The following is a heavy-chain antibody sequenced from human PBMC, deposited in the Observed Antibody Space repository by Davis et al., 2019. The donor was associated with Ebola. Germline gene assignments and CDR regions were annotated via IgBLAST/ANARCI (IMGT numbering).Heavy chain of an antibody. CDR1: GYTFTNYG. D-gene: IGHD2-2*01. V-gene: IGHV1-18*04. J-gene: IGHJ4*02. CDR2: INPHNGNT. Sequence: AASVKVSCKASGYTFTNYGITWVRQAPGQGLEWMGWINPHNGNTNYAQNVQGRVIMTSDTATTTAYMEVGSLRSEDTAVYYCAFAIVVVPAALNYWGQGTLVTVSS. CDR3: AFAIVVVPAALNY.